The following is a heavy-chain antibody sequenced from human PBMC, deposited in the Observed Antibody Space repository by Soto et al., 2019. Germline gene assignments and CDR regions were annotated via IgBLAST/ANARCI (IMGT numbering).Heavy chain of an antibody. CDR2: IIPIFGTA. V-gene: IGHV1-69*13. J-gene: IGHJ4*02. CDR3: ARGVHYDSSGFYYFF. Sequence: GAPVKVSCKASGGTFSSYAIDWVRQAPGQGLEWMGGIIPIFGTANYAQKFQGRVTITADESTSTAYMELRSLRSEDTAVYYCARGVHYDSSGFYYFFWGQGTLVTVSS. CDR1: GGTFSSYA. D-gene: IGHD3-22*01.